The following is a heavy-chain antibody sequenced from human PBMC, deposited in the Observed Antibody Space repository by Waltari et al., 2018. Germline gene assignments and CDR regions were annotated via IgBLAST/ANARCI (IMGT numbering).Heavy chain of an antibody. J-gene: IGHJ4*02. CDR3: LRDSSGSHFDY. CDR1: GYTFTGYA. CDR2: INPKNVDT. Sequence: LVQSGAEVKKPGASVKVSCKASGYTFTGYAILWVRQAPGQGLEWMGRINPKNVDTHYAQKFQGRFAMTTDTSTNTAFMELHSLRSDDTAVYYCLRDSSGSHFDYWGQGTLVTVSS. D-gene: IGHD3-22*01. V-gene: IGHV1-2*06.